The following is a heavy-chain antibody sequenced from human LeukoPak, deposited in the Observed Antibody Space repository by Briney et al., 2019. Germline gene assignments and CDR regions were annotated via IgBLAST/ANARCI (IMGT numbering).Heavy chain of an antibody. CDR2: INHSGST. CDR1: GGSFSGYY. D-gene: IGHD4-17*01. J-gene: IGHJ3*02. Sequence: PSETLSLTCAVYGGSFSGYYWSWIRQPPGKGLEWIGEINHSGSTNYNPSLKSRVTISVDTSKNQFSLKLSSVTAADTAVYYRAADDYGDYVSSRLDAFDIWGQGTMVTVSS. V-gene: IGHV4-34*01. CDR3: AADDYGDYVSSRLDAFDI.